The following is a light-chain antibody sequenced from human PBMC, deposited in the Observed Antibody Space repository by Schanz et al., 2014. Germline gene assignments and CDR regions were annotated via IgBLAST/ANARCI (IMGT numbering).Light chain of an antibody. CDR1: QSVLYTSNNKNY. CDR2: WAS. J-gene: IGKJ2*01. V-gene: IGKV4-1*01. CDR3: QHYHINGPST. Sequence: DIVLTQSPDSLAVSLGERATINCKSSQSVLYTSNNKNYLAWYQHKPGQPPKLLIHWASTRESGVPDRFSGSGSGTDFTLTISSLQAEDLAVYYCQHYHINGPSTFGQGTKLEIK.